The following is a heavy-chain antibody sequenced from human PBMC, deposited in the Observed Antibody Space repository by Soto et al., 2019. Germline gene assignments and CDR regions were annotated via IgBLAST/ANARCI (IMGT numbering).Heavy chain of an antibody. V-gene: IGHV3-23*01. D-gene: IGHD4-17*01. CDR1: GFTFSRYA. Sequence: GGSLRLSCTGSGFTFSRYAMSWVRQSSDKGLEFVSGISASGGRTFYADSVKGRFFIYRDDSRNIVFLQMDSLRVEDSALYYCAKDPNGDYVGGFEMWGPGTKVTVSS. CDR3: AKDPNGDYVGGFEM. J-gene: IGHJ3*02. CDR2: ISASGGRT.